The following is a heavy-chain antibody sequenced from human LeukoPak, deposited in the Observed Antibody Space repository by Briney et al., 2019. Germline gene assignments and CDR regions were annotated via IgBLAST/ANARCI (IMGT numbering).Heavy chain of an antibody. D-gene: IGHD2-15*01. J-gene: IGHJ4*02. Sequence: GGSLRLSCAASGFTFSSYWMHWVRQAPGKGLVWVSRINSDGSSTSYADSVKGRFTISRDNAKNTLYLQMNSLRAEDTAVYYCASLGYCSGGSCDYWGQGTLVTVSS. CDR1: GFTFSSYW. CDR3: ASLGYCSGGSCDY. CDR2: INSDGSST. V-gene: IGHV3-74*01.